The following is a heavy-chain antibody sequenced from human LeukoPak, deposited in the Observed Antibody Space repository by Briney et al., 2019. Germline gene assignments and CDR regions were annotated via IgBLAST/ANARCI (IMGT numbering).Heavy chain of an antibody. CDR2: IYSDNT. CDR1: GFTVSSNS. J-gene: IGHJ4*02. V-gene: IGHV3-53*01. Sequence: GGSLRLSCTVSGFTVSSNSMSWVRQAPGKGLEWVSFIYSDNTHYSDSVKGRFTISRDNSKNTLYLQMNSLRAEDTAVYYCAKTGGSSWYVDYWGQGTLVTVSS. CDR3: AKTGGSSWYVDY. D-gene: IGHD6-13*01.